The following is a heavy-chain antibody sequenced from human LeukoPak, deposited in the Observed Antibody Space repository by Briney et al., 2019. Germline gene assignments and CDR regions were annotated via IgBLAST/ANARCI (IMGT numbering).Heavy chain of an antibody. D-gene: IGHD3-22*01. J-gene: IGHJ4*02. CDR2: IIPIFGTA. CDR1: GGTFISYA. Sequence: ASVKVSCKASGGTFISYAISWVRQAPGQGLEWMGGIIPIFGTANYAQKFQGRVTITADESTSTAYMELSSLRSEDTAVYYCARGVRSPDYYDSSGYYPYFDYWGQGTQATVSS. CDR3: ARGVRSPDYYDSSGYYPYFDY. V-gene: IGHV1-69*13.